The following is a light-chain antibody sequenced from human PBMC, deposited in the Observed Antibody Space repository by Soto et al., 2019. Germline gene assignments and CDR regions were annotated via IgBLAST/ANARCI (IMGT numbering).Light chain of an antibody. CDR3: AAWDDSLEGVV. Sequence: QSVLTQPPSASGTPGQRVTISCSGSRSNIGSNPVSWYQHLPGTAPKVLIFTNNQRPSGVPDRVSGSKSGTSASLAISGLRSEDEAHYYCAAWDDSLEGVVLGGGTKLTVL. CDR2: TNN. V-gene: IGLV1-44*01. J-gene: IGLJ3*02. CDR1: RSNIGSNP.